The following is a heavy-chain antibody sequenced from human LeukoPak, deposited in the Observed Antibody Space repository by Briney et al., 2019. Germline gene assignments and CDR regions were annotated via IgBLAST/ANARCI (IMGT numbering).Heavy chain of an antibody. CDR1: GFTFSDYY. CDR3: ARVEMATITSDY. V-gene: IGHV3-11*03. Sequence: TGGSLRLSCAASGFTFSDYYMSWIRQAPGKGLEWVSYISSSSSYTNYADSVKGRFTISRDNAKNSLYLQMNSLRAEDTAVYYCARVEMATITSDYWGQGTLVTVSS. CDR2: ISSSSSYT. J-gene: IGHJ4*02. D-gene: IGHD5-24*01.